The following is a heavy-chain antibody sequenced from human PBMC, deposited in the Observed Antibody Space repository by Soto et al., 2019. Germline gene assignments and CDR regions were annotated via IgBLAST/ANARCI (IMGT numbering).Heavy chain of an antibody. V-gene: IGHV4-59*08. CDR2: VFYSGST. J-gene: IGHJ5*02. CDR1: GGSISSYY. CDR3: ARAPDR. Sequence: SETLSLACAVSGGSISSYYWSWIRQPPGKGLEWIGYVFYSGSTNYNPSLKSRVTISVDTSKNQFSLKLNSVTAADKAVYYCARAPDRWGQGTLVTLSS.